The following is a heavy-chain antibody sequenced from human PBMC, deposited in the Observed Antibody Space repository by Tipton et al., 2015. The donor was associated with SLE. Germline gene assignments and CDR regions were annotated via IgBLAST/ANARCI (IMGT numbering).Heavy chain of an antibody. D-gene: IGHD6-6*01. CDR1: GGSISSYY. Sequence: TLSLTCTVSGGSISSYYWSWIRQPPGKGLEWIGYIYYSGSTNYNPSLKSRVTISVDTSKNQFSLKLSSVTAADTAVYYCARRGRIAARDWYFDLWGRGTLVTVSS. CDR3: ARRGRIAARDWYFDL. J-gene: IGHJ2*01. CDR2: IYYSGST. V-gene: IGHV4-59*08.